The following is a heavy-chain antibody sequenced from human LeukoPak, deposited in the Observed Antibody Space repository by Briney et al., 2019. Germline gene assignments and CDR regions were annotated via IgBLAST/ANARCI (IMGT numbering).Heavy chain of an antibody. CDR3: ARRPSSSWYYYYYYMDV. J-gene: IGHJ6*03. D-gene: IGHD6-13*01. Sequence: SETLSLTCAVYGGSFSGYYWSWIRQPPGKGLEWIGEINHSGSTNYNPSLKSRVTISVDTSKNQFSLKLSSVTAADTAVYYCARRPSSSWYYYYYYMDVWGKGTTVTVSS. V-gene: IGHV4-34*01. CDR2: INHSGST. CDR1: GGSFSGYY.